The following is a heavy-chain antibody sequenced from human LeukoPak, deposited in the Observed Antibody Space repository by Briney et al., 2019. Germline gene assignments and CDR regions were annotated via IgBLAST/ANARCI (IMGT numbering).Heavy chain of an antibody. CDR3: ARVNSGSYYEGYFDY. CDR1: GFTVSSNY. J-gene: IGHJ4*02. CDR2: IYSGGST. Sequence: GGSLRLSCAASGFTVSSNYMSWVRQAPGKGLEWVSVIYSGGSTYYADSVKGRFTISRDNSKNTLYLQMNSLRAEDTAVYYCARVNSGSYYEGYFDYWGQGTLVTASS. D-gene: IGHD1-26*01. V-gene: IGHV3-53*01.